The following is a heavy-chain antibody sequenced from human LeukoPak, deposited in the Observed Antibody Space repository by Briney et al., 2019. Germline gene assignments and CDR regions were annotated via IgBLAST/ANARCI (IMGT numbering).Heavy chain of an antibody. CDR3: AKRRGLEVLYYNYMDV. CDR2: ISGSGGGT. J-gene: IGHJ6*03. Sequence: GGSLRLSCTASGFTFGDYAMTWVRQAPGKGLEWVSAISGSGGGTYFADSVKGRFTISRDNSKNTLYLQMDSLRAEDTAVYYCAKRRGLEVLYYNYMDVWGKGTTVTVSS. D-gene: IGHD1-7*01. V-gene: IGHV3-23*01. CDR1: GFTFGDYA.